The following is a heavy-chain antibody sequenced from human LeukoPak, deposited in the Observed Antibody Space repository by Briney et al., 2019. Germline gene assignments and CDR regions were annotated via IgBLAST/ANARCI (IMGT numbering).Heavy chain of an antibody. J-gene: IGHJ4*02. Sequence: GGSLRLSCAASGFTFSSYAMHWVRQAPGKGLEWVAVISYDGSNKYYADSVKGRFTISRDNSKNTLYLQMNSLRAEDTAVYYCARDSLMIAAAGVFDYWGQGTLVTVSS. CDR2: ISYDGSNK. V-gene: IGHV3-30-3*01. CDR3: ARDSLMIAAAGVFDY. D-gene: IGHD6-13*01. CDR1: GFTFSSYA.